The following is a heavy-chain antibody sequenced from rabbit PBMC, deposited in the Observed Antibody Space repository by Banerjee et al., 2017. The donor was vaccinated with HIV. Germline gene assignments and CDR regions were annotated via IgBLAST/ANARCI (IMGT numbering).Heavy chain of an antibody. D-gene: IGHD4-1*01. CDR1: GFSFSSYYY. Sequence: QSLEESGGGLVQPEGSLTLTCTASGFSFSSYYYMCWVRQAPGKGLELIACIYTNGGSTWYASGVNGRFTISRSTSLNTVDLKMTSLTAADTATYFCARDLAGVIGWNFGLWGQGTLVTVS. J-gene: IGHJ3*01. CDR2: IYTNGGST. CDR3: ARDLAGVIGWNFGL. V-gene: IGHV1S43*01.